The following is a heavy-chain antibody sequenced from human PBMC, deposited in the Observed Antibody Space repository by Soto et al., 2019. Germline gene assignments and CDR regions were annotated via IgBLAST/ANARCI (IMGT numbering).Heavy chain of an antibody. D-gene: IGHD3-10*01. Sequence: GGSLRLSCAASGFTFSSYGMHWVRQAPGKGLEWVAVISYDGSNKYYADSVKGRFTISRDNSKNTLYLQMNSLRAEDTAVYYCARIRLLWFGEPAYWAQGTRVTVSS. J-gene: IGHJ4*02. CDR1: GFTFSSYG. V-gene: IGHV3-30*03. CDR2: ISYDGSNK. CDR3: ARIRLLWFGEPAY.